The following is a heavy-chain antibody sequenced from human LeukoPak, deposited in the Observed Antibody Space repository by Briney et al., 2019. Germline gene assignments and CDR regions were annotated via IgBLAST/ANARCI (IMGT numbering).Heavy chain of an antibody. J-gene: IGHJ4*02. V-gene: IGHV3-7*01. D-gene: IGHD4-23*01. CDR3: ARVYGGNY. CDR1: GFTFSSYA. Sequence: GGSLRLSCAASGFTFSSYAMSWVRQAPGKGLEWVANIKQDESEKYYVDSVKGRFTISRDNAKNSLYLQMNSLRAEDTAVYYCARVYGGNYWGQGTLVTVSS. CDR2: IKQDESEK.